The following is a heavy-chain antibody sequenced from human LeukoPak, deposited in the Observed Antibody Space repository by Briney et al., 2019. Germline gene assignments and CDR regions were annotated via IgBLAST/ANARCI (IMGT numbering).Heavy chain of an antibody. CDR3: CGSEGYGSPDNWFDP. V-gene: IGHV3-7*01. Sequence: PSETLSLTCAVYGGSFSGYYWSWIRQPPGKGLEWVANIKQDGSEKYYVDSVKGRFTISRDNAKNSLYLQMNSLRVDDTAVYYCCGSEGYGSPDNWFDPWGQGTLVTVSS. CDR2: IKQDGSEK. CDR1: GGSFSGYY. J-gene: IGHJ5*02. D-gene: IGHD6-13*01.